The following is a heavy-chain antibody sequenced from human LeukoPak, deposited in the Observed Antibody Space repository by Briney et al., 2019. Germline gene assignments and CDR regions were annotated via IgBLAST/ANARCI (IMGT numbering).Heavy chain of an antibody. CDR2: IYTSGST. CDR1: GDSISSGSYY. D-gene: IGHD3-22*01. V-gene: IGHV4-61*09. CDR3: AREEYYSDNSGYYPDF. J-gene: IGHJ4*02. Sequence: SETLSLTCTVSGDSISSGSYYWSWIRQPAGKGLEWIGHIYTSGSTNYNPSLKSRVTISVDTSKNQFSLKLSSVTAADTAVYYCAREEYYSDNSGYYPDFWGRGTLVTVSS.